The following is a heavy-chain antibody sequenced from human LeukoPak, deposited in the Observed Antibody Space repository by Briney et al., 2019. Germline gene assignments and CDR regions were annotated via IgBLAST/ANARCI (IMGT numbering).Heavy chain of an antibody. D-gene: IGHD6-13*01. CDR3: ARGSWQQLVLWGVGYYFDY. V-gene: IGHV3-21*01. CDR2: ISRSSSYI. CDR1: SFTFYHNS. J-gene: IGHJ4*02. Sequence: GTLRFSSAASSFTFYHNSMNWLRQAPGKELKWTTFISRSSSYIYYADSVKGRFTISRDNAKNSLYLQMNSLRGEDTAVYYCARGSWQQLVLWGVGYYFDYWGEGTLVTVS.